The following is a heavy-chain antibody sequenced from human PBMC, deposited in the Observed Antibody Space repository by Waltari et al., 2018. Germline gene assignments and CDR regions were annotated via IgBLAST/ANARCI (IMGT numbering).Heavy chain of an antibody. J-gene: IGHJ6*02. D-gene: IGHD1-26*01. Sequence: EVQLVESGGGLVKPGGSLRLSCAASGFTFSSYSMNWVRQAPGKGLEWVSSISSSSSYIYYADSVKGRFTISRDNAKNSLYLQMNSLRAEDTAVYYCARVEVVGATRPYYGMDVWGQGTTVTVSS. CDR3: ARVEVVGATRPYYGMDV. V-gene: IGHV3-21*01. CDR2: ISSSSSYI. CDR1: GFTFSSYS.